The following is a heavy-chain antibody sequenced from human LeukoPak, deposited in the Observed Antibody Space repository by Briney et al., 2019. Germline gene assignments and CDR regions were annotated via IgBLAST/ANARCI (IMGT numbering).Heavy chain of an antibody. J-gene: IGHJ4*02. CDR2: INPNSGGT. D-gene: IGHD5-18*01. CDR1: GYTFTGYY. CDR3: AYTPLGENTFDY. V-gene: IGHV1-2*02. Sequence: ASVKVSCKASGYTFTGYYMHWVRQAPGQGLEWMGWINPNSGGTNYAQKFQGRVTMTRDTSISTAYMELSRLRSDDTAVYYCAYTPLGENTFDYWGQGTLVTVSS.